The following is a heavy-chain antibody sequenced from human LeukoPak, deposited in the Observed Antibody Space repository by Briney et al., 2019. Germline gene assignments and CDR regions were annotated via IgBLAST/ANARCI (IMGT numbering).Heavy chain of an antibody. CDR3: ARDRHYYDSSGYYWFDP. V-gene: IGHV1-2*02. D-gene: IGHD3-22*01. Sequence: GASVKVSCKASGYTFTGYYMHWVRQAPGQGLEWMGWINPNSGGTNYAQKFQGRVTMTRDASISTAYMELSRLRSDDTAVYYCARDRHYYDSSGYYWFDPWGQGTLVTVSS. CDR1: GYTFTGYY. CDR2: INPNSGGT. J-gene: IGHJ5*02.